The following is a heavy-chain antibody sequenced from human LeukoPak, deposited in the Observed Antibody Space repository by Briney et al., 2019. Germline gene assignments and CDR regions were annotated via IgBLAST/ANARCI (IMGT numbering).Heavy chain of an antibody. CDR1: GGTFSSYA. D-gene: IGHD3-22*01. J-gene: IGHJ4*02. V-gene: IGHV1-69*01. CDR2: IIPIFGTA. Sequence: PVKVSCKASGGTFSSYAISWVRQAPGQGLEWMGGIIPIFGTANYAQKFQGRVTITADESTSTAYMELSSLRSEDTAVYYCARTMDYYDSSGYYFDYWGQGTLVTVSS. CDR3: ARTMDYYDSSGYYFDY.